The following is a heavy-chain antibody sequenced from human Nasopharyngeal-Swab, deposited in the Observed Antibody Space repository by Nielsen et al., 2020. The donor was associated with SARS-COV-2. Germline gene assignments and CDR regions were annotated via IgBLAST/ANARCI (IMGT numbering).Heavy chain of an antibody. Sequence: SETLSLTCAVYGGSFSSYYWSWIRQPPGKGLEWIGYIYYSGSTNYNPSLKSRVTISVDTSKNQFSLKLSSVTAADTAVYYCARDHGGWSGKNYYYYGMDVWGQGTTVTVSS. CDR3: ARDHGGWSGKNYYYYGMDV. CDR1: GGSFSSYY. V-gene: IGHV4-59*13. D-gene: IGHD6-19*01. CDR2: IYYSGST. J-gene: IGHJ6*02.